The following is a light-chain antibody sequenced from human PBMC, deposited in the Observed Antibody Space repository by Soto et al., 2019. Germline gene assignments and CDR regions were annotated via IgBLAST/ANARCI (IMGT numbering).Light chain of an antibody. J-gene: IGKJ1*01. Sequence: EIVLTQSPGTLSLSPGERATLSCRASQSVLSNYLAWYQQRPGQAPRLLIFGTSSRATGIPDKFSGSGSGTDFTLTITRLEPDDFAEYYCQYYGSPSWTFGQGTKVEIK. CDR2: GTS. V-gene: IGKV3-20*01. CDR3: QYYGSPSWT. CDR1: QSVLSNY.